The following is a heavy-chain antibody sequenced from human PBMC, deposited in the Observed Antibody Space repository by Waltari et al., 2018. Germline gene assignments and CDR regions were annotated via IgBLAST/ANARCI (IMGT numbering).Heavy chain of an antibody. D-gene: IGHD6-6*01. J-gene: IGHJ6*02. CDR3: ARGGSKHRYYYYYGMDV. V-gene: IGHV4-34*01. Sequence: QVQLQQWGAGLLKPSETLSLTCAVYGGSFSGSYWSWIRQPPGKGLEWIGEINHSGSTNYNPSLKSRVTISVDTSKNQFSLKLSSVTAADTAVYYCARGGSKHRYYYYYGMDVWGQGTTVTVSS. CDR1: GGSFSGSY. CDR2: INHSGST.